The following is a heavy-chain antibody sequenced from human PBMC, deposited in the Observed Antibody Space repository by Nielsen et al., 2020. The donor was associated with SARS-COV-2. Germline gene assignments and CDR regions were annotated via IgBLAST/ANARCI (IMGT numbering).Heavy chain of an antibody. D-gene: IGHD3-10*01. CDR2: ISSSSSYT. CDR3: AKRPITMVRGVIRAGIDY. CDR1: GFTFSDYY. Sequence: GGSLRLSCAASGFTFSDYYMSWIRQAPGKGLEWVSYISSSSSYTNYADSVKGRFTISRDNSKNTLYLQMNSLRAEDTAVYYCAKRPITMVRGVIRAGIDYWGQGTLVTVSS. J-gene: IGHJ4*02. V-gene: IGHV3-11*03.